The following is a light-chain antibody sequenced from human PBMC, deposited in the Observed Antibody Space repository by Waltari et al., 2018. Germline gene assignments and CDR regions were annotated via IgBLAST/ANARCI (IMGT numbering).Light chain of an antibody. CDR2: ENN. V-gene: IGLV2-23*01. CDR1: TNDVGKYDL. CDR3: CSFAYNRTWV. Sequence: QSALTQPASVSGSPGQSITISCSGTTNDVGKYDLVSWYQQVPGRVPKLILDENNMRPADICNRLGGSNDGNTACLTISGLQPEEEADYYCCSFAYNRTWVFGGRTRLTV. J-gene: IGLJ3*02.